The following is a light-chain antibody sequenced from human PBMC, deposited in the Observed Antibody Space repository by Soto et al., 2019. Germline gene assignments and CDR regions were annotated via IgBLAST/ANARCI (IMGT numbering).Light chain of an antibody. CDR1: SSNIGAGYD. V-gene: IGLV1-40*01. Sequence: TISCTRSSSNIGAGYDVHWYQQRPGAAPKLLISGDINRPSGVPGRFSGSKSGTSASLAITGLQADDEGDYFCATWDDSLNGFYVFGTGTKVTVL. CDR3: ATWDDSLNGFYV. CDR2: GDI. J-gene: IGLJ1*01.